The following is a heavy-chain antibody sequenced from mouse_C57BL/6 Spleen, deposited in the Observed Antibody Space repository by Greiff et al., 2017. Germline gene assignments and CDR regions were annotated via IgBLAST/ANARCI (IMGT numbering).Heavy chain of an antibody. Sequence: QVQLQQSGPELVKPGASVKISCKASGYAFSSSWMNWVKQRPGKGLEWIGRIYPGDGDTNYNGKFKGKATLTADKSSSTAYMHLSSLTSEDSAVYFCARSGNDYFDYWGQGTTLTVSS. CDR3: ARSGNDYFDY. J-gene: IGHJ2*01. CDR1: GYAFSSSW. V-gene: IGHV1-82*01. CDR2: IYPGDGDT.